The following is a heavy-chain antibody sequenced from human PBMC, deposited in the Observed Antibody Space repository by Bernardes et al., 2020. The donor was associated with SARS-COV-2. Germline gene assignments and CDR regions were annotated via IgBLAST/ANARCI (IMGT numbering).Heavy chain of an antibody. CDR1: GFTFSNAW. CDR2: IKSKTGGGTT. Sequence: GSLRLSCAASGFTFSNAWMNWVRQAPGKGLEWVGRIKSKTGGGTTDYAAPVKGRFTISRDDSKNTLYLQMNSLKTEDTAVYYCTKEDLSYSSSSEEFYYYYGMDVWGQGTTVTVSS. D-gene: IGHD6-6*01. V-gene: IGHV3-15*07. J-gene: IGHJ6*02. CDR3: TKEDLSYSSSSEEFYYYYGMDV.